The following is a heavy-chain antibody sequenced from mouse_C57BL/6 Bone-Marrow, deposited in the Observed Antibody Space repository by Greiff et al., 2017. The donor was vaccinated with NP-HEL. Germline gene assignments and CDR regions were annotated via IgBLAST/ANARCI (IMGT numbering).Heavy chain of an antibody. V-gene: IGHV3-6*01. D-gene: IGHD2-2*01. CDR2: ISYDGSN. J-gene: IGHJ3*01. CDR3: ARDDLSTMVTELAY. CDR1: GYSITSGYY. Sequence: EVHLVESGPGLVKPSQSLSLTCSVTGYSITSGYYWNWIRQFPGNKLEWMGYISYDGSNNYNPSLKNRISITRDTSKNQFFLKLNSVTTEDTATYYCARDDLSTMVTELAYWGQGTLVTVSA.